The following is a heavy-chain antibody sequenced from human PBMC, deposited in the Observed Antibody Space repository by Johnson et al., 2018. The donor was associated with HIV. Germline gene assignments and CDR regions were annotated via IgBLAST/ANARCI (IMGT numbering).Heavy chain of an antibody. Sequence: VQLVESGGGLVQPGGSLRLSCAASGFTVSSNYMSLVRQAPGKGLESVSVVYSGGTTHYADSVKGRSTISRDNSKNTLFLQINRLRTEDTAVYYCATGDDDGFWGQGTMVTVSS. CDR1: GFTVSSNY. J-gene: IGHJ3*01. CDR2: VYSGGTT. V-gene: IGHV3-66*02. CDR3: ATGDDDGF. D-gene: IGHD5-12*01.